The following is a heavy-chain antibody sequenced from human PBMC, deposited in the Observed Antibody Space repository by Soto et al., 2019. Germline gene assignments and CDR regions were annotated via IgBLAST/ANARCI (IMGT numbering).Heavy chain of an antibody. CDR1: GGSFSGYY. D-gene: IGHD3-16*02. Sequence: SETLSLTCAVYGGSFSGYYWSGIRQPPGKGLGWSGEINHSGSTNYNPSLKRRVTISVDTSKNQFSLKLSSVTAADTAVYYCARGRLRLGQLSLDYWGQGTLVTVSS. J-gene: IGHJ4*02. CDR3: ARGRLRLGQLSLDY. CDR2: INHSGST. V-gene: IGHV4-34*01.